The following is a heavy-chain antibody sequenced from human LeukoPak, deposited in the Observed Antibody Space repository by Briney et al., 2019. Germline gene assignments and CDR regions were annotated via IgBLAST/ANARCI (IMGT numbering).Heavy chain of an antibody. D-gene: IGHD6-19*01. CDR1: GYTFTSYV. V-gene: IGHV1-8*01. CDR3: ARGQQQWLEDWFDP. CDR2: MNINSGNT. J-gene: IGHJ5*02. Sequence: ASVKVSCKASGYTFTSYVINWVRQATGQGLEWMGWMNINSGNTEYAQKFQGRVTMTRNTSISTAYMELSSLRSEDTAVYYCARGQQQWLEDWFDPWGQGTLVTVSS.